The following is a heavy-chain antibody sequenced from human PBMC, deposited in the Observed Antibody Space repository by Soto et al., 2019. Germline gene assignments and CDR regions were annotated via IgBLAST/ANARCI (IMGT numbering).Heavy chain of an antibody. CDR2: IHYSAPA. V-gene: IGHV4-59*08. Sequence: SETLSLTCSVSGGSISDYYWSWIRQSPGKGLEYIGYIHYSAPATYNPSLASRVTISVDTAKNQFSLKVTSVTAADTAVYYCTRHVNHGSGTYQEDYWGQGTLVTVAS. CDR3: TRHVNHGSGTYQEDY. CDR1: GGSISDYY. D-gene: IGHD3-10*01. J-gene: IGHJ4*02.